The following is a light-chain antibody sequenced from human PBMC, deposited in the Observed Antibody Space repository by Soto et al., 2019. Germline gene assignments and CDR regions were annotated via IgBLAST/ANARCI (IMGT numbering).Light chain of an antibody. J-gene: IGKJ2*01. V-gene: IGKV3-15*01. CDR1: QSISTE. CDR3: QQGHNWPLT. CDR2: SAS. Sequence: EIAMPQSPATLSVSPGERATLSCRASQSISTELAWYQQIPGQPPRLLIYSASTRATGVPARFTGSGSRSEFTLTISGLQSEDFAIYDCQQGHNWPLTFGQGTRLEI.